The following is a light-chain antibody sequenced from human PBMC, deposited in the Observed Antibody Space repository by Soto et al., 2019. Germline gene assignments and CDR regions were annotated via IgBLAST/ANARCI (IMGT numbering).Light chain of an antibody. V-gene: IGLV2-11*01. CDR3: CSFAGSYTYV. Sequence: QSALTQPRSVSGSPGQSVTISCTGTGSDVGRYEYVSWYQQHPGKAPKLIIYDVTERPAGVPDRFSGSKSGNTASLTISGLQAEDEADYSCCSFAGSYTYVFGGGTKLTVL. J-gene: IGLJ2*01. CDR1: GSDVGRYEY. CDR2: DVT.